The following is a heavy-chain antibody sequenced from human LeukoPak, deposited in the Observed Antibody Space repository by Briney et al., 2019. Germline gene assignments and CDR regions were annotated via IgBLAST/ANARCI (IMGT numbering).Heavy chain of an antibody. CDR3: ARPNSSGYRGAFDS. CDR2: IYYSGNT. CDR1: GGSISSSSYY. D-gene: IGHD3-22*01. V-gene: IGHV4-39*01. Sequence: SETLSLTCTVSGGSISSSSYYWGWIRQPPGKGLEWIGSIYYSGNTYYNPSLKSRVTISVDTSKNQFSLKLSSVTAADTAVYYCARPNSSGYRGAFDSWGQGTMVTVSS. J-gene: IGHJ3*02.